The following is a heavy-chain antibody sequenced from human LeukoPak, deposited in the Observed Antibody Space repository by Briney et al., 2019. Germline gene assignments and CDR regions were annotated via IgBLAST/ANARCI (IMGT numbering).Heavy chain of an antibody. D-gene: IGHD2-8*01. CDR1: GGSISSSSYY. CDR3: ARHVVDIVLMVYAPKLFDY. Sequence: PSETLSLTCTVSGGSISSSSYYWGWIRQPPGKGLEWIGSIYYSGSTYYNPSLKSRVTISVDTSKNQFSLKLSSVTAADTAVYYCARHVVDIVLMVYAPKLFDYWGQGTLVTVSS. J-gene: IGHJ4*02. CDR2: IYYSGST. V-gene: IGHV4-39*01.